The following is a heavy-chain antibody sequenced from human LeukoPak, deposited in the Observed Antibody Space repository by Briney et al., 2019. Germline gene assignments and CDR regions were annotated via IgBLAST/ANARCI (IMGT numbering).Heavy chain of an antibody. CDR1: GFTFSSYS. V-gene: IGHV3-48*01. Sequence: PGGSLRLSCAASGFTFSSYSMNWVRQAPGKGLEWISYISSGGSTIWYADSVKGRFTISRDNSKNTVFHQMNSLRADDTAVYYCAKDWQDQSSCGGDCLISWGQGTLVTVSS. J-gene: IGHJ4*02. D-gene: IGHD2-21*02. CDR2: ISSGGSTI. CDR3: AKDWQDQSSCGGDCLIS.